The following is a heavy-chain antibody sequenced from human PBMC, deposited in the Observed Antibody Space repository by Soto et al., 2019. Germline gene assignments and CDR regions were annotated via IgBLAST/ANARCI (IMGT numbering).Heavy chain of an antibody. D-gene: IGHD3-10*01. V-gene: IGHV4-59*08. CDR2: IYYSGST. CDR3: ASLWFGEPVDY. J-gene: IGHJ4*02. CDR1: GGSISSYY. Sequence: QVQLQESGPGLVKPSETLSLTCTVSGGSISSYYWSWIRQPPGKGLEWIGYIYYSGSTNYNPSLKSRVTISVDTSKNQFSLKLSSVTAADTAVYYCASLWFGEPVDYWGQGTLVTVSS.